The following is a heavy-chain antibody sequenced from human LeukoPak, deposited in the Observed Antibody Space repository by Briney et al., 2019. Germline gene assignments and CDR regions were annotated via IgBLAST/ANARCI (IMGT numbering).Heavy chain of an antibody. Sequence: PGGSLRLSCAASGFTFSSYEMNWVRQAPGKGLEWVSYISSSGSTIYYADSVKGRFAISRDNAKNSLYLQMNSLRAEDTAVYYCARDGVSPINTAMAYYYYYYMDVWGKGTTVTVSS. CDR3: ARDGVSPINTAMAYYYYYYMDV. V-gene: IGHV3-48*03. CDR1: GFTFSSYE. J-gene: IGHJ6*03. CDR2: ISSSGSTI. D-gene: IGHD5-18*01.